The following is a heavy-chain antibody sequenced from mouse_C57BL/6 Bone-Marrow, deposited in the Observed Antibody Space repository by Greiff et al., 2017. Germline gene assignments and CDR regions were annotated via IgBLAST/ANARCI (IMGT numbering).Heavy chain of an antibody. CDR3: AREGGDDYGSSWGDWYFDV. D-gene: IGHD1-1*01. J-gene: IGHJ1*03. CDR2: IYPRSGNT. Sequence: QVQLQQSGAELARPGASVKLSCKASGYTFTSYGISWVKQRTGQGLEWIGEIYPRSGNTYYNEQFKGKATLTADKSSSTAYMARRSLTSEDSAVXCWAREGGDDYGSSWGDWYFDVWGTGTTVTVSS. V-gene: IGHV1-81*01. CDR1: GYTFTSYG.